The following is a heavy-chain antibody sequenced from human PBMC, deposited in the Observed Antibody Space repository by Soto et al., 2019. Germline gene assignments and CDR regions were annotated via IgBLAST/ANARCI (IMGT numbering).Heavy chain of an antibody. V-gene: IGHV4-59*01. CDR2: ISYSGST. D-gene: IGHD4-17*01. Sequence: QVQLQESGPGLVKPSETLSLTCIVSGDSISSYYWSWIRQPPGKGLEWIGNISYSGSTNYNPSLKSRVTISADTSKNQFSLKLSSVTAADTAVYYCARVGDYLSHYYYYMDVWGKGTTVTVSS. J-gene: IGHJ6*03. CDR3: ARVGDYLSHYYYYMDV. CDR1: GDSISSYY.